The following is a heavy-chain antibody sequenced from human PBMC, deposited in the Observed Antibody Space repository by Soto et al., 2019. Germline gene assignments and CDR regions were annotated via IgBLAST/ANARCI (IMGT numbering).Heavy chain of an antibody. CDR1: GYSFTSYW. Sequence: GESLKISCKGSGYSFTSYWIGWVRQMPGKGLEWMGIIYPGDSDTRYSPSFQGQVTISADKSISTAYLQWSSLKASDTAMYYCARLVCSSTSCYTPGHYYYYYGMDVWGQGTTVTVSS. J-gene: IGHJ6*02. CDR3: ARLVCSSTSCYTPGHYYYYYGMDV. D-gene: IGHD2-2*02. V-gene: IGHV5-51*01. CDR2: IYPGDSDT.